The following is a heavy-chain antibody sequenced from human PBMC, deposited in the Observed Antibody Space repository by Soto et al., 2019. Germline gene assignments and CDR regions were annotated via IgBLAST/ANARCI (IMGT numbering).Heavy chain of an antibody. J-gene: IGHJ4*02. V-gene: IGHV4-59*01. CDR1: GGSISSYF. CDR3: AAYDYVWGSYRYSFDY. Sequence: SETLSLTCTVSGGSISSYFWSWIRQPPGKGLEWIGYIYYSGTANYNPSLKGRVTVSVDTSKNQFSLKLSSVTAADTAVYYCAAYDYVWGSYRYSFDYWGQGTLVTVSS. CDR2: IYYSGTA. D-gene: IGHD3-16*02.